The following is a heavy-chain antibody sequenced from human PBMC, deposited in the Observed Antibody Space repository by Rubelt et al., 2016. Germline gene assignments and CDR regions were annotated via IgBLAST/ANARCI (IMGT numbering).Heavy chain of an antibody. CDR2: ISFDESSR. J-gene: IGHJ4*02. CDR1: GFTLNRFG. V-gene: IGHV3-30*03. D-gene: IGHD6-13*01. Sequence: ESRGGVVQPGGSLRLSCAASGFTLNRFGMHWVRQAPGKGLEWVAVISFDESSRYYVDSVKGRFTISRDNPKNTLYLQMNSVRADDTAVYYCARDTTSTSDGSSCFNYWGQGTLVTVSS. CDR3: ARDTTSTSDGSSCFNY.